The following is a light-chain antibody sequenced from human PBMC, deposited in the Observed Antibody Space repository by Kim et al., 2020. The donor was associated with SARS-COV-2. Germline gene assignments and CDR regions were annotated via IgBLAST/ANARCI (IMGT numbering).Light chain of an antibody. CDR2: QDS. CDR1: ELDDKY. Sequence: SYELTQPPSVSVSPGQTATITCSGDELDDKYFSWYQQKPGQSPVLLIYQDSKRPSGIPARFSGSNSGNTATLTISGTQAIDEADYYCQAWDGIVVFGGGTKLTVL. V-gene: IGLV3-1*01. J-gene: IGLJ2*01. CDR3: QAWDGIVV.